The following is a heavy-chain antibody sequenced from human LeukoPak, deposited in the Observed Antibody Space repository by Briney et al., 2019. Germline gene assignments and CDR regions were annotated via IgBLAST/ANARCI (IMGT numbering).Heavy chain of an antibody. CDR2: INPNSGGT. Sequence: ASVKVSCRASGYTFTGYYMHWVRQAPGQGLEWMGWINPNSGGTNYAQKFQGRVTMTRDTSISTAYMELSRLRSDDTAVYYCARGILTGRNNWFDPWGQGTLVTVSS. D-gene: IGHD3-9*01. CDR3: ARGILTGRNNWFDP. V-gene: IGHV1-2*02. CDR1: GYTFTGYY. J-gene: IGHJ5*02.